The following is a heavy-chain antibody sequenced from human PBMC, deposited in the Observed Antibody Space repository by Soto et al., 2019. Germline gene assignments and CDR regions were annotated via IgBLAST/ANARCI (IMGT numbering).Heavy chain of an antibody. CDR2: ISAYNGDT. V-gene: IGHV1-18*01. Sequence: QVQLVQSGAEVKKPGASVRVSCKASGYTFTNYDISWVRQAPGQGLDWIGWISAYNGDTIYAQKLQSRVAMTTDTSTSTAYMELRSPRSDDPAMYFCARVPSYLPEDYWGQGTLVTVSS. CDR1: GYTFTNYD. CDR3: ARVPSYLPEDY. J-gene: IGHJ4*02.